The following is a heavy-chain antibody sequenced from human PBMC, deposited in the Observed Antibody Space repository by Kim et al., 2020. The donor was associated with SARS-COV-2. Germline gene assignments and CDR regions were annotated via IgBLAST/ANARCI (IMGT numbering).Heavy chain of an antibody. V-gene: IGHV3-11*05. CDR3: ATGRYSNSY. CDR1: GVTFSDYY. J-gene: IGHJ4*02. Sequence: GGSLRLSCAASGVTFSDYYMNWIRQAPGKGLEWVSYISGRSSDTNYADSVKGRFTISRDNANNSLYLQMHSLRAEDTAVYYCATGRYSNSYWGQGTLVTV. D-gene: IGHD6-6*01. CDR2: ISGRSSDT.